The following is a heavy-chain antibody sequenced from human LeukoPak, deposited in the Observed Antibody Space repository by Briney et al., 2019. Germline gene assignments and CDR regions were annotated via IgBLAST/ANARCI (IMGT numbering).Heavy chain of an antibody. CDR3: ARDTSKYYYDSSGYYYSY. CDR2: IDSSSTTI. V-gene: IGHV3-48*01. J-gene: IGHJ4*02. CDR1: GFTFSEYS. Sequence: GGSLRLSCAASGFTFSEYSLNWVRQAPGKGLEWISYIDSSSTTIYYADSVKGRFTVSRDNAKNSLFLQMNSLRAEDTAVYYCARDTSKYYYDSSGYYYSYWGQGTLVTVSS. D-gene: IGHD3-22*01.